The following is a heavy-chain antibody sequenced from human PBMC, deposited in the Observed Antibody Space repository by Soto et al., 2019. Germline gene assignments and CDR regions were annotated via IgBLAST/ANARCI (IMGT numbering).Heavy chain of an antibody. CDR3: AKPSEYCPDTSCRPLFDY. J-gene: IGHJ4*02. D-gene: IGHD2-2*01. CDR2: ISSNGGST. CDR1: GFTFSRYA. V-gene: IGHV3-64*01. Sequence: PGGSLRLSCAASGFTFSRYAMHWVRQAPGKGLEYVSTISSNGGSTYYANSVKGRFTISRDNSKNTLYLQMGSLRAEDTAVYYCAKPSEYCPDTSCRPLFDYWGQGTLVTVSS.